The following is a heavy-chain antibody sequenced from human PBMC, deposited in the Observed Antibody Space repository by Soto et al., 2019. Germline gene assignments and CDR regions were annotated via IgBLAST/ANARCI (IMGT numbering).Heavy chain of an antibody. V-gene: IGHV1-69*12. CDR1: GGTFSSYA. D-gene: IGHD3-10*01. J-gene: IGHJ3*02. CDR3: ARDAHTDYGSGSYSITNYDLDI. CDR2: IFPIFGTA. Sequence: QVQLVQSGAEVKKSGSSVKVSCKASGGTFSSYAISWVRQAPGQGLEWMGGIFPIFGTANYAQKFQRRVTITADETTSSDDMELSCLGSEYTAVYYCARDAHTDYGSGSYSITNYDLDIWHQVTRFTVSS.